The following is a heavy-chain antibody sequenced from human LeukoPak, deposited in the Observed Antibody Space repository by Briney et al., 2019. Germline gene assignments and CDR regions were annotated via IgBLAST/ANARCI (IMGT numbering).Heavy chain of an antibody. V-gene: IGHV4-34*01. CDR1: GGSFSGYY. CDR3: ARAARPRNFDY. J-gene: IGHJ4*02. CDR2: INHSGGT. Sequence: SETLSLTCAVYGGSFSGYYWSWIRQPPGKGLEWIGEINHSGGTNYNPSLKSRVTISVDTSKNQFSLKLSSVTAADTAVYYCARAARPRNFDYWGQGTLVTVSS.